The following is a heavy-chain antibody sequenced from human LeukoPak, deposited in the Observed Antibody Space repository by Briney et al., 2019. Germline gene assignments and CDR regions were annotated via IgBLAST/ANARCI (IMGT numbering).Heavy chain of an antibody. D-gene: IGHD4-17*01. CDR2: INPNSGGT. J-gene: IGHJ3*02. CDR3: ARPTTVTDYDPCDI. V-gene: IGHV1-2*02. Sequence: PSAWVSCKASGYTFTGYYMHWVRQAPGQGLEWMGWINPNSGGTNYAQKLQRSVRVTRDTSISTAYIELSSLRSDDTAVYYCARPTTVTDYDPCDIWGQGTTVAISS. CDR1: GYTFTGYY.